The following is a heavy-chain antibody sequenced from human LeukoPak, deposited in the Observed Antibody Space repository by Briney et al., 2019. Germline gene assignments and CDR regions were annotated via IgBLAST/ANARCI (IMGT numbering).Heavy chain of an antibody. J-gene: IGHJ1*01. V-gene: IGHV4-30-2*03. Sequence: TPSETLSLTCAVSGGSISSGGYFWNWLRQPPGKGLEWIGYIYYSGSTYYNPSLKSRVTISVDTSKNQFSLKLSSVTAADTAVYYCARSTYSSSWYRSEYFQHWGQGTLVTVSS. D-gene: IGHD6-13*01. CDR3: ARSTYSSSWYRSEYFQH. CDR1: GGSISSGGYF. CDR2: IYYSGST.